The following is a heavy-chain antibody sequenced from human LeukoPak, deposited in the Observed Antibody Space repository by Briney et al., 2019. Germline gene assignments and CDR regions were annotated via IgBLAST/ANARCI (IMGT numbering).Heavy chain of an antibody. Sequence: AASVKVSCKASGYTFSGYYMHWVRQAPGQGLEWMGRINPNSGGTDYAQNFQGRVTMTRDTSISTAYMELSRLTSDDTAVYYCARPYSSGWSDNWFSPWGQGTLVTVSA. J-gene: IGHJ5*02. CDR2: INPNSGGT. D-gene: IGHD6-19*01. CDR3: ARPYSSGWSDNWFSP. CDR1: GYTFSGYY. V-gene: IGHV1-2*06.